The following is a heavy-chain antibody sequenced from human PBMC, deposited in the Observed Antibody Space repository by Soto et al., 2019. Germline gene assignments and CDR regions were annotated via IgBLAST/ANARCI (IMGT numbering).Heavy chain of an antibody. V-gene: IGHV6-1*01. CDR2: TYYRSKWYI. CDR1: GDSVSSNSAA. Sequence: QVQLQQSGPGLVKPSQTLSLTCDISGDSVSSNSAAWNWIRQTPSRGLEWLGRTYYRSKWYINCAVSVKSRIAVNPDTSKNQFSLQVNSVTPEDTAVYYCARGSWDDFTGHYYMDVWGKGTTVTVSS. CDR3: ARGSWDDFTGHYYMDV. J-gene: IGHJ6*03. D-gene: IGHD1-1*01.